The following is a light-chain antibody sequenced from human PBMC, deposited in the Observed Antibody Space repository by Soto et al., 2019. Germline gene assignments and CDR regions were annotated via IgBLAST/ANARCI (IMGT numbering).Light chain of an antibody. CDR3: QQYCSSALGYT. CDR2: GAS. V-gene: IGKV3-20*01. CDR1: QSVSSSD. J-gene: IGKJ2*01. Sequence: EIVLTQSPGTLSLSPGERATLSCRASQSVSSSDLAWYQQKPGQAPRLLIYGASSRATGSPDRFSGSGSGTDFTLTISRLEPEDFAVYYCQQYCSSALGYTFGQGTKLEIK.